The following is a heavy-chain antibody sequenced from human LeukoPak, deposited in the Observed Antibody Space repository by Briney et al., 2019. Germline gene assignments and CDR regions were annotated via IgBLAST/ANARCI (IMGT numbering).Heavy chain of an antibody. Sequence: GGSLRLSCAASGFTVSSNYMSWVRQAPGKGLEWVGRIKSKTDGGTTDYAAPVKGRFTISRDDSKNTLYLQMNSLKTEDTAVYYCAREFEVRGVIISYWGQGTLVTVSS. CDR2: IKSKTDGGTT. CDR3: AREFEVRGVIISY. J-gene: IGHJ4*02. D-gene: IGHD3-10*01. V-gene: IGHV3-15*01. CDR1: GFTVSSNY.